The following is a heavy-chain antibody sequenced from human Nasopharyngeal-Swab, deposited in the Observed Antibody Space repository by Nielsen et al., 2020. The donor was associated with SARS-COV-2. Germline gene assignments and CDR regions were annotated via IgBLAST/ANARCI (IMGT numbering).Heavy chain of an antibody. Sequence: ASVKVSCKASGYTFTSYGISWVRQAPGQGLEWMGWISAYNGNINYAQKLQGRVTMTTDTSTSTAYMELRSLRSDDTAVYYCARDTLRFLEWPPPAEIDYWCQGTLVTVSS. CDR1: GYTFTSYG. CDR3: ARDTLRFLEWPPPAEIDY. D-gene: IGHD3-3*01. CDR2: ISAYNGNI. J-gene: IGHJ4*02. V-gene: IGHV1-18*01.